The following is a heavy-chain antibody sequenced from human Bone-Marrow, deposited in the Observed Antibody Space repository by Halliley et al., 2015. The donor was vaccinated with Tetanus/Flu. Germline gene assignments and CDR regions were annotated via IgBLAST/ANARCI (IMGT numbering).Heavy chain of an antibody. CDR3: ARGSTGLQRNDACDF. V-gene: IGHV3-21*01. J-gene: IGHJ3*01. Sequence: CAASGFSFSNYNMDWVRQTPGKGLEWVASISPSYTYVYYADSVKGRHTISRDNAKNSLVLQMNSLRAEDTGIYYCARGSTGLQRNDACDFWGQGTMVTVSS. D-gene: IGHD3-16*01. CDR1: GFSFSNYN. CDR2: ISPSYTYV.